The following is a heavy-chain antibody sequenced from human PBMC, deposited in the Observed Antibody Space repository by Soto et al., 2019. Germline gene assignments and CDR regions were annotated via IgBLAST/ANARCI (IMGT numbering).Heavy chain of an antibody. V-gene: IGHV3-15*01. CDR3: TGGLCYADDITLYYHYGMDV. CDR2: IKSKTEGGTT. CDR1: GFTFSNAW. D-gene: IGHD3-16*01. Sequence: GGTLRLSCAASGFTFSNAWMSWVRQAPGKGLEWVGRIKSKTEGGTTDYAAPVKGRFTISRDDSKNTKYLQMNSLKTEETAVNYSTGGLCYADDITLYYHYGMDVWRQGTTVTVSS. J-gene: IGHJ6*02.